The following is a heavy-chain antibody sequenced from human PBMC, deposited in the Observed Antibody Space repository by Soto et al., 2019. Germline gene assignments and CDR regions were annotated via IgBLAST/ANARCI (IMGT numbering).Heavy chain of an antibody. D-gene: IGHD4-4*01. V-gene: IGHV2-5*02. J-gene: IGHJ4*02. CDR3: AHLSTVPTGFDY. CDR2: IYWDDDK. CDR1: GFSLSTSGVG. Sequence: QITLKESGPTLVKPTQTLTLTCTFSGFSLSTSGVGVGWIRQPPGKALEWLALIYWDDDKRYSPSLKSWLPIPNDTHKNHVVLTMTNLDPMDTAPYYCAHLSTVPTGFDYWGQGTLVTVSS.